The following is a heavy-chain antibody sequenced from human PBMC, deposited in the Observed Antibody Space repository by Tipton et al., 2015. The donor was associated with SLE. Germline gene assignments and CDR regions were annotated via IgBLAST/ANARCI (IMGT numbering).Heavy chain of an antibody. J-gene: IGHJ3*02. CDR2: IYYSGST. CDR1: GGSISSSSYY. V-gene: IGHV4-39*07. CDR3: ARGGSSDAFDI. D-gene: IGHD1-26*01. Sequence: LRLSCTVSGGSISSSSYYWGWIRQPPGKGLEWIGSIYYSGSTYYNPSLKSRVTISVDTSKNQFSLKLSSVTAADTAVYYCARGGSSDAFDIWGQGTMVTVSS.